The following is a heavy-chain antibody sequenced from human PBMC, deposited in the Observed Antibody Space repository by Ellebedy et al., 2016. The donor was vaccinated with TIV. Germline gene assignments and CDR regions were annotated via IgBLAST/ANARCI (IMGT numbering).Heavy chain of an antibody. CDR3: AKEVGGNRGGNTDS. Sequence: GESLKISCAASGFTLVDYAMNWVRQAPGKGLEWVSAISESGIYTVYADSVRGRFTIFRDISKNILYLQMNSLRAEDTAIYYCAKEVGGNRGGNTDSWGQGTLVTVSS. CDR1: GFTLVDYA. D-gene: IGHD3-10*01. CDR2: ISESGIYT. V-gene: IGHV3-23*01. J-gene: IGHJ4*02.